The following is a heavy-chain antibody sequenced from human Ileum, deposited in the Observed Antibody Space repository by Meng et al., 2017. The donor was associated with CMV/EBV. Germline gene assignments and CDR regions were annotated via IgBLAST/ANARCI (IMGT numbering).Heavy chain of an antibody. CDR3: ADPPAGL. CDR2: IFHSGAS. J-gene: IGHJ4*02. D-gene: IGHD3-16*01. V-gene: IGHV4-4*02. Sequence: QMQLQESGPVLVRPSGTLSLTCVVSGGSLIGTNWWNWVRQPPGGGLEWIGEIFHSGASNYNPSLKSRATRSIDNSKNQFSLRLTSVTVADTAVYFCADPPAGLWGQGVLVTVSS. CDR1: GGSLIGTNW.